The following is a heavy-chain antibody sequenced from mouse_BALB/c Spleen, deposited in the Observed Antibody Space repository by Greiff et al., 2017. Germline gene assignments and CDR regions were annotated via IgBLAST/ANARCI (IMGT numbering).Heavy chain of an antibody. CDR1: GYTFTSYN. CDR3: ARARYYGSIHYAMDY. J-gene: IGHJ4*01. V-gene: IGHV1-12*01. D-gene: IGHD1-1*01. Sequence: QVQLQQSGAELVRSGASVKMSCKASGYTFTSYNMHWVKQTPGQGLEWIGYIYPGNGGTNYNQKFKGKATLTADTSSSTAYMQISSLTSEDSAVYFCARARYYGSIHYAMDYWGQGTSVTVSS. CDR2: IYPGNGGT.